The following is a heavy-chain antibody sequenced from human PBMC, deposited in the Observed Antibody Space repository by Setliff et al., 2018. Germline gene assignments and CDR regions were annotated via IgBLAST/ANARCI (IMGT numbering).Heavy chain of an antibody. CDR1: GYTFTSFD. CDR3: ARGNILLQSSGSNYYGSEG. J-gene: IGHJ6*04. Sequence: ASVKVSCKASGYTFTSFDSSWVRQATGQGLEWMGWMHPNSGNTGYAQKIQGRVTITRNTSISTAYMELSSLRYEDTAVYYCARGNILLQSSGSNYYGSEGWGRETT. CDR2: MHPNSGNT. V-gene: IGHV1-8*03. D-gene: IGHD3-10*01.